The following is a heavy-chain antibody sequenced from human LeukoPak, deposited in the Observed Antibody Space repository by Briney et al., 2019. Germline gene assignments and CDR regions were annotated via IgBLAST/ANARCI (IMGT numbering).Heavy chain of an antibody. CDR2: ISGSGGST. CDR3: ANVAPYGNYIVYY. V-gene: IGHV3-23*01. Sequence: PGGSLRLSCAASGFTFSSYAMSWVRQAPGKGLEWVSGISGSGGSTNYADSVKGRFTIARDNSKNTLYLQMNSLGAEDTAVYYWANVAPYGNYIVYYWGQGTRVTVSS. D-gene: IGHD1-7*01. CDR1: GFTFSSYA. J-gene: IGHJ4*02.